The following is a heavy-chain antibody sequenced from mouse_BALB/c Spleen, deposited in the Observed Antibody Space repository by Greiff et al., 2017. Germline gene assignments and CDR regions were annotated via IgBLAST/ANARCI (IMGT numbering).Heavy chain of an antibody. CDR2: IWGGGST. CDR3: ASTYYGIYYYAMDY. V-gene: IGHV2-6-5*01. D-gene: IGHD1-1*02. CDR1: GFSLTDYG. Sequence: QVQLKQSGPGLVAPSQSLSITCTVSGFSLTDYGVSWIRQPPGKGLEWLGVIWGGGSTYYNSALKSRLSISKDNSKSQVFLKMNSLQTDDTAMYYCASTYYGIYYYAMDYWGQGTSVTVSS. J-gene: IGHJ4*01.